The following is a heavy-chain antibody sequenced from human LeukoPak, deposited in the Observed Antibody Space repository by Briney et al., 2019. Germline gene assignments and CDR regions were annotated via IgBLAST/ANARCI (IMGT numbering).Heavy chain of an antibody. CDR1: VYSFTHYY. CDR2: VNPNIGDT. CDR3: ARVRDLWFGDFDY. D-gene: IGHD3-10*01. J-gene: IGHJ4*02. V-gene: IGHV1-2*02. Sequence: AVKVSCKPSVYSFTHYYMHWLGQAPGQARDWIGWVNPNIGDTNYAQKFQGRVTMTRDTSISTAYMELSRLRSDDTAVYFCARVRDLWFGDFDYWGQGTLVTVSS.